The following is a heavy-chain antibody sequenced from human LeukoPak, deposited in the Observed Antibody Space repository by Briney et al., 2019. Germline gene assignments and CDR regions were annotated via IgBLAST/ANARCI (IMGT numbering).Heavy chain of an antibody. D-gene: IGHD5-18*01. CDR3: ARDSNTGYSLFWFDP. CDR1: GFTFSSYG. Sequence: GGSLRLSCAASGFTFSSYGMHWVRQAPGKGLEGEAFIRYDGSNKYYADSVKGRFTISRDNSKNTLYLQMNSLRAEDTAVYYCARDSNTGYSLFWFDPWGQGTLVTVSS. J-gene: IGHJ5*02. CDR2: IRYDGSNK. V-gene: IGHV3-30*02.